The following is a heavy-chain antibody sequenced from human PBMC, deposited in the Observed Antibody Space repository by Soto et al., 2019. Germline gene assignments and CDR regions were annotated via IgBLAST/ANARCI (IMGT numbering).Heavy chain of an antibody. CDR3: ARDLRSSNVVVVAAIGY. CDR2: IKQDGSEK. J-gene: IGHJ4*02. V-gene: IGHV3-7*01. Sequence: PGGSLRLSCAASGSTFSSYWMSWVRQAPGKGLEWVANIKQDGSEKYYVDSVKGRFTISRDNAKNSLYLQMNSLRAEDTAVYYRARDLRSSNVVVVAAIGYWGQGT. CDR1: GSTFSSYW. D-gene: IGHD2-15*01.